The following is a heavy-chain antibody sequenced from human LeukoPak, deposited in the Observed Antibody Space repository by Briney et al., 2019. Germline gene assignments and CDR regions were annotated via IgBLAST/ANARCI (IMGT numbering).Heavy chain of an antibody. Sequence: GGSLRLFCAASGFTFDDYGMSWVRQAPGKGLEWVSGINWNGGSTGYADSGKGRFTISRDNAKNSLYLQMNSLRAEDTALYHCARELSCSGGSCYSFDYWGQGTLVTVSS. J-gene: IGHJ4*02. V-gene: IGHV3-20*01. D-gene: IGHD2-15*01. CDR3: ARELSCSGGSCYSFDY. CDR1: GFTFDDYG. CDR2: INWNGGST.